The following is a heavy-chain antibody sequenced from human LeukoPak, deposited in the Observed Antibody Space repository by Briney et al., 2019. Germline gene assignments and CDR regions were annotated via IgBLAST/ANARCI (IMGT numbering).Heavy chain of an antibody. D-gene: IGHD1-14*01. V-gene: IGHV3-21*01. Sequence: GGSLRLSCAASGFSFSRHSMIWVRQAPGKGLEWVSSISSRSTYIYYADSVKGRFTISRDNAKNSLYLQMNSLRAEDSALYYCARDQSPSDTTAYCFDYWGQGTLVTVSS. CDR3: ARDQSPSDTTAYCFDY. CDR1: GFSFSRHS. J-gene: IGHJ4*02. CDR2: ISSRSTYI.